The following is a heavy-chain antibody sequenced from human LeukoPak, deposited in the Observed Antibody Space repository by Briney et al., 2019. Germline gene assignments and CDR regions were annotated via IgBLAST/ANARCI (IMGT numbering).Heavy chain of an antibody. V-gene: IGHV1-2*02. D-gene: IGHD5-24*01. J-gene: IGHJ5*02. Sequence: APVKVSCKASGYTFTGYYMHWVRQAPGQGPEWMGWINPNSGGTNYAQKFQGRVTMTRDTSISTAYMELSRLRSDDTAVYYCATLEMATSRAEGTHDNWFDPWGQGTLVTVSS. CDR1: GYTFTGYY. CDR2: INPNSGGT. CDR3: ATLEMATSRAEGTHDNWFDP.